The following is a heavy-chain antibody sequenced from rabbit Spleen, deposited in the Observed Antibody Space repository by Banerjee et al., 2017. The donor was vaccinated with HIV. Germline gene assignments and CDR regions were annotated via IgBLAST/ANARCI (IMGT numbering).Heavy chain of an antibody. CDR3: ARIYASSSGLPTYYFNL. V-gene: IGHV1S47*01. CDR2: IDPVFGGT. CDR1: GFDFSNYG. Sequence: QEQLVESGGGLVQPGGSLKLSCKASGFDFSNYGVSWVRQAPGKGLEWIGYIDPVFGGTYYASWVNGRFTISSHNAQNTLYLQLNSLTAADTATYFCARIYASSSGLPTYYFNLWGQGTLVTVS. J-gene: IGHJ4*01. D-gene: IGHD1-1*01.